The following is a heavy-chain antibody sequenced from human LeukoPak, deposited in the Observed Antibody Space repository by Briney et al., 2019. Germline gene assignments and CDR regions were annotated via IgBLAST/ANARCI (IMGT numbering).Heavy chain of an antibody. CDR1: GFTFSSYG. Sequence: GGSLRLSCAASGFTFSSYGIHWVRQAPGKGLEWVSAISGSGGSTYYADSVKGRFTISRDNSKNTLYLQMNSLRAEDTAVYYCAKDTGDSGCDLDYWGQGTLVTVSS. J-gene: IGHJ4*02. V-gene: IGHV3-23*01. D-gene: IGHD5-12*01. CDR2: ISGSGGST. CDR3: AKDTGDSGCDLDY.